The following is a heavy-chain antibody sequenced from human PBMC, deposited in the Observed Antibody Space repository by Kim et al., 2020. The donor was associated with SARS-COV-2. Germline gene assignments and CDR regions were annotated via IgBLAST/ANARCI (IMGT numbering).Heavy chain of an antibody. V-gene: IGHV3-7*03. J-gene: IGHJ4*02. Sequence: GGSLRLSCAASGFTFSSYWMSWVRQAPGKGLEWVANIKQDGSEKYYVDSVKGRFTISRDNAKNSLYLQMNSLRAEDTAVYYCARDVYYDSSGYFGFDYWGQGTLVTVSS. CDR3: ARDVYYDSSGYFGFDY. CDR2: IKQDGSEK. CDR1: GFTFSSYW. D-gene: IGHD3-22*01.